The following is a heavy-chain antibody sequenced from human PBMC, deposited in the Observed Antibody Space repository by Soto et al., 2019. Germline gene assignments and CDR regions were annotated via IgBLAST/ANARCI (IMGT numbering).Heavy chain of an antibody. CDR2: IWYDGSNK. CDR1: GFTFSSYG. V-gene: IGHV3-33*01. CDR3: ARDPKSSSSWPPIYYFDY. D-gene: IGHD6-13*01. Sequence: GGSLRLSCAASGFTFSSYGMHWVRQAPGKGLEWVAVIWYDGSNKYYADSVKGRFTISRDNSKNTLYLQMNSLRAEDTAVYYCARDPKSSSSWPPIYYFDYWGQGTLVTVSS. J-gene: IGHJ4*02.